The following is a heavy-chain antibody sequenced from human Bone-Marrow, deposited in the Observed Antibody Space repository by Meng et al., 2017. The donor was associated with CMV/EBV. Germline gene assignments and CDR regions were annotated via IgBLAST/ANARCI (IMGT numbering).Heavy chain of an antibody. CDR2: IYYSGST. CDR3: ARLHASIVVVPAAIWGRIRFGMDV. Sequence: SETLSLTCTVSGGSISSSSYYWGWIRQPPGKGLEWIGSIYYSGSTYYNPSLKSRVTISVDTSKNQFSLKLSSVTAADTAVYYCARLHASIVVVPAAIWGRIRFGMDVWGQGTTVTVSS. V-gene: IGHV4-39*01. D-gene: IGHD2-2*01. J-gene: IGHJ6*02. CDR1: GGSISSSSYY.